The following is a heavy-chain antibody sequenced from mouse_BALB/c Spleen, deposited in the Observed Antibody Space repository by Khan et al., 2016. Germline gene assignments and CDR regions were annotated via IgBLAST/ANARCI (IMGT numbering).Heavy chain of an antibody. Sequence: EVKLEESGGGLVQPGGSMKLSCVASGFTFSNYWMNWVRQSPEKGLEWVAQIRLKSNNYATHYAESVKGRFTISSDDSKNGVYMQMNNLRAEDTGIYYCTRDGYFDYWGQGTTLTVSS. J-gene: IGHJ2*01. V-gene: IGHV6-6*02. D-gene: IGHD2-3*01. CDR2: IRLKSNNYAT. CDR1: GFTFSNYW. CDR3: TRDGYFDY.